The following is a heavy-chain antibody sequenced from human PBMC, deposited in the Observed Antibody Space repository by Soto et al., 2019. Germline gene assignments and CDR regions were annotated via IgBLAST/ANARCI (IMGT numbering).Heavy chain of an antibody. Sequence: GASVKVSCKASGYTFTSYAMNWVRQAPGQGLEWMGWINTNTGNPTYAQGFTGRFVFSLDTSVSTAYLQICSLKAEDTAVYYCARGPTKTYYDILTGANWFDPWGQGNLVTVSS. V-gene: IGHV7-4-1*01. J-gene: IGHJ5*02. CDR3: ARGPTKTYYDILTGANWFDP. CDR2: INTNTGNP. CDR1: GYTFTSYA. D-gene: IGHD3-9*01.